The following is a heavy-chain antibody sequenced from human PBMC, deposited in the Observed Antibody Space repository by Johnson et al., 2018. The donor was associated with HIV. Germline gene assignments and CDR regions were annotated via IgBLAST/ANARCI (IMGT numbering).Heavy chain of an antibody. D-gene: IGHD6-19*01. CDR3: TRDRGSGWYWDAFDI. J-gene: IGHJ3*02. CDR2: IRSKAYGGTT. V-gene: IGHV3-49*02. Sequence: RPAPGKGLEWVGFIRSKAYGGTTEYAASVKGRFTISRDDSKSIAYLQMNSLKTDDTAVYYCTRDRGSGWYWDAFDIWGQGTMVTVSS.